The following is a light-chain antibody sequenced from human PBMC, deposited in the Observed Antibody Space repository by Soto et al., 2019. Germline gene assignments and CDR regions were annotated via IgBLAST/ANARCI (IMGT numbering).Light chain of an antibody. V-gene: IGKV1-39*01. CDR1: QSISSY. J-gene: IGKJ5*01. Sequence: DIQMTQSPSSLSASVGDIVTIPCRASQSISSYLNWYQQKPGKAPKLLIYAASSLQSGVPSRFSGSGSGTDFTLTISSLQPEDVATYYCQQSYSTPITFGQGTRLEIK. CDR3: QQSYSTPIT. CDR2: AAS.